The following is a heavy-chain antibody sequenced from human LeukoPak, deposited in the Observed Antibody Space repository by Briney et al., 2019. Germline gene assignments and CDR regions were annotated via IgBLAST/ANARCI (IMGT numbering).Heavy chain of an antibody. J-gene: IGHJ6*04. CDR1: GFTFSSYG. D-gene: IGHD2-15*01. V-gene: IGHV3-33*01. CDR3: ARDIVVVVAATRPIYYYYGMDV. CDR2: IWYDGSNK. Sequence: GGSLRLSCAASGFTFSSYGMHWVRQAPGKGPEWVAVIWYDGSNKYYADSVKGRFTISRDNSKNTLYLQMNSLRAEDTAVYYCARDIVVVVAATRPIYYYYGMDVWGKGTTVTVSS.